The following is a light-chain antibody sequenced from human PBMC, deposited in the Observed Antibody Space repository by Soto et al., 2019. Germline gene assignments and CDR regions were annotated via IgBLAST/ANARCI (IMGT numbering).Light chain of an antibody. Sequence: DLVMTQSPLSLPVTPGEPASISCRSSQSLLHSNGYNYFDWYLQKPGQSPQLLIYLGSNRASGVPDRFSGSGSGTDFTLNISRVEAEDVGVYYCMQALQTWTFGQGTKVEIK. J-gene: IGKJ1*01. CDR3: MQALQTWT. CDR2: LGS. CDR1: QSLLHSNGYNY. V-gene: IGKV2-28*01.